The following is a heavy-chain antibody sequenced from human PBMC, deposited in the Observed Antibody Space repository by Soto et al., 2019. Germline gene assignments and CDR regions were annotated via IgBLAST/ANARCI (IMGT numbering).Heavy chain of an antibody. CDR3: AILNIVVVVASTLDY. V-gene: IGHV3-23*01. CDR2: ISGSGGST. CDR1: GFTFSSYA. Sequence: EVQLLESGGGLVQPGGSLRLSCAASGFTFSSYAMSWVRQAPGKGLEWVSAISGSGGSTYYADSVKGRFTISSDNSKNTLYLQMNSLRAEDTAVYYCAILNIVVVVASTLDYWGQGTLVTVSS. J-gene: IGHJ4*02. D-gene: IGHD2-15*01.